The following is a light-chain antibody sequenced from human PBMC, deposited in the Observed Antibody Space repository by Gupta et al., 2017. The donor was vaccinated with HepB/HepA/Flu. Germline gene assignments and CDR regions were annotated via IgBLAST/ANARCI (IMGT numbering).Light chain of an antibody. CDR3: QQSYSTPMCS. V-gene: IGKV1-39*01. J-gene: IGKJ2*04. Sequence: DIQMTQSPSSLSASVGDRVTITCRASQSISSYLNWYQQKPGKAPKLLIYAASSLQSGVPSRFSGSGSGTDFTLTISSLQPEDFATYYCQQSYSTPMCSFGQGTXLEIK. CDR2: AAS. CDR1: QSISSY.